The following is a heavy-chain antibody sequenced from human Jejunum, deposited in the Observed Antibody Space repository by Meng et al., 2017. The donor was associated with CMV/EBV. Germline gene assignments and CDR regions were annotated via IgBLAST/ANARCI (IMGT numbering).Heavy chain of an antibody. J-gene: IGHJ5*02. CDR3: ALFTRSWFDP. CDR1: WFSLSTSEVG. CDR2: IYWDDDK. Sequence: QITLKDSGPTLVKPTQTLTLTCTFSWFSLSTSEVGVGWIRQPPGKALEWLAVIYWDDDKRYSPSLKSRLTITKDTSKNQVVLTLTNMDPVDTATYYCALFTRSWFDPWGQGTLVTVSS. V-gene: IGHV2-5*02. D-gene: IGHD2-2*01.